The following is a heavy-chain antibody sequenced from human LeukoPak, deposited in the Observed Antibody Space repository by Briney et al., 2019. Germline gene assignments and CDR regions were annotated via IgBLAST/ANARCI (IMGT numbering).Heavy chain of an antibody. V-gene: IGHV4-61*02. CDR2: IYTSGST. D-gene: IGHD2-2*01. J-gene: IGHJ6*03. CDR1: GGSISSGSYY. CDR3: ARDLRVPAAIWARYYYMDV. Sequence: SETLSLTCTVPGGSISSGSYYWGWIRQPTGKGLEWIGRIYTSGSTNYNPSLKSRVTISVDTSKNQFSLKLSSATAADTAVYYCARDLRVPAAIWARYYYMDVWGKGTTVTVSS.